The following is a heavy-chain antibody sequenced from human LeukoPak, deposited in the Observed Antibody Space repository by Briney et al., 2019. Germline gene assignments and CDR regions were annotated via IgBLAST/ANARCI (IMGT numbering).Heavy chain of an antibody. V-gene: IGHV1-2*06. CDR2: INPNSGGT. Sequence: ASVKVSCKASVYSFTAHYFHWVRQAPGQGLEWMGRINPNSGGTNYAQKFQGRVTMTRDTSISTAYMELSRLRSDDTAVYYCARDLEIAAAGLSSDYWGQGTLVTVSS. J-gene: IGHJ4*02. CDR3: ARDLEIAAAGLSSDY. CDR1: VYSFTAHY. D-gene: IGHD6-13*01.